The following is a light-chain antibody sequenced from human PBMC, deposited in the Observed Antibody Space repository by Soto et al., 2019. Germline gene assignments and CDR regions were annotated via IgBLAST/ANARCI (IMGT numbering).Light chain of an antibody. Sequence: QSVLTQPPSVSGAPGQRVTISCTGSSSNIGAGYDVHWYQQLPGTAPKLLIYGNSNRPSGVPDRFSGSNSVTSAALAITGLQAEDEADYYCQSYASSLSGYVFGTGTKLTVL. J-gene: IGLJ1*01. CDR1: SSNIGAGYD. CDR3: QSYASSLSGYV. CDR2: GNS. V-gene: IGLV1-40*01.